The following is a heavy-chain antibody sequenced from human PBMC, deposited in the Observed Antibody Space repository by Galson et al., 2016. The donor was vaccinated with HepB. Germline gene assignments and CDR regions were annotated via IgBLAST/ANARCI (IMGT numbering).Heavy chain of an antibody. CDR2: IYWDDDK. Sequence: PALVKPTQTLTLTCTFSGSSLRNLGVGVGWVRQPPGKALEWLALIYWDDDKRYSPSLKSRLTITKDTSKNQVVLTMTNMDPVDTATYYCAHRTAVAGFNYWGQGTLVTVSS. CDR1: GSSLRNLGVG. V-gene: IGHV2-5*02. J-gene: IGHJ4*02. CDR3: AHRTAVAGFNY. D-gene: IGHD6-19*01.